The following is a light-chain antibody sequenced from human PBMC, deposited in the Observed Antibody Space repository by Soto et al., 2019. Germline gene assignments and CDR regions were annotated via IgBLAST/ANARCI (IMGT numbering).Light chain of an antibody. CDR2: DAS. J-gene: IGKJ1*01. Sequence: DIQITQSPSTLSASAGDTVTITCRASQSVSTFLAWYQQKPGKAPRLMIFDASSLYSGVPSRFSGSGSGTEFTLTISSLQPDDFATYYCQQYDSYSWTFGQGTKVEIK. CDR3: QQYDSYSWT. V-gene: IGKV1-5*01. CDR1: QSVSTF.